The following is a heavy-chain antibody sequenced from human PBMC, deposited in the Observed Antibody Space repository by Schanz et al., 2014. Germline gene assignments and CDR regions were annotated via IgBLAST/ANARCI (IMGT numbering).Heavy chain of an antibody. J-gene: IGHJ1*01. CDR3: ARGDDQEYWQQ. V-gene: IGHV3-66*01. CDR2: MYTGGST. D-gene: IGHD1-1*01. CDR1: GFPVSSNY. Sequence: SCSASGFPVSSNYMSWVRPAPGKGLEWVSVMYTGGSTYYADSVKGRCPSSSEKSKNTLYLQMNSGRDEDNYVYYWARGDDQEYWQQWG.